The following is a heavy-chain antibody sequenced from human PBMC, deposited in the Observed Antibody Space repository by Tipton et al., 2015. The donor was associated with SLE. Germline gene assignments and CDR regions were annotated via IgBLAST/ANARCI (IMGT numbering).Heavy chain of an antibody. CDR2: VYYRGST. CDR3: AGEARPYYYYFYMDV. V-gene: IGHV4-39*07. CDR1: GGSISSSGHY. Sequence: TLSLTCTVSGGSISSSGHYWGWIRQPPGKGLQWIGSVYYRGSTYYNPSLNSRLTLSVATSKNQFSLKLSSVTAADTAIYYCAGEARPYYYYFYMDVWGKGTTVTVSS. J-gene: IGHJ6*03.